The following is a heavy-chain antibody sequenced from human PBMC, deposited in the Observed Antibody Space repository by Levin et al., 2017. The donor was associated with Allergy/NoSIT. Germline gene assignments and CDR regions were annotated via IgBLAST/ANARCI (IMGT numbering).Heavy chain of an antibody. V-gene: IGHV3-30*18. Sequence: GESLKISCATPGFALTTYGTHWVRQAPGRGLEWVAVLSYDGSNEYYADSVKGRFTISRDNAKDTVYLQMNSLRVEDTAIYYCVKDPGRGSGGMARKRSPYYYDSWGQGTLVTVSS. CDR1: GFALTTYG. CDR2: LSYDGSNE. CDR3: VKDPGRGSGGMARKRSPYYYDS. D-gene: IGHD1-1*01. J-gene: IGHJ4*02.